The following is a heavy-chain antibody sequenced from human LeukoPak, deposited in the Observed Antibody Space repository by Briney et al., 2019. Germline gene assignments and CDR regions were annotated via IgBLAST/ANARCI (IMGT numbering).Heavy chain of an antibody. CDR1: GFTFSSYS. D-gene: IGHD3-10*01. V-gene: IGHV3-48*01. CDR2: ISSSSTI. CDR3: ARAQYYGSGKIDY. J-gene: IGHJ4*02. Sequence: PGGSLRLSCAASGFTFSSYSMNWVRQAPGKGLEWVSYISSSSTIYYADSVKGRFTISRDNAKNSLYLQMNSLRAEDTAVYYCARAQYYGSGKIDYWGQGTLVTVSS.